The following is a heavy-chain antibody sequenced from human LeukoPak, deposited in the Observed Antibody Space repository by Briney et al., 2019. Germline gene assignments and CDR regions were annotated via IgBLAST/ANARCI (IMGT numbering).Heavy chain of an antibody. D-gene: IGHD5-12*01. Sequence: SETLSLTCSVSSGSISDYYWSWIRQPPGKGLEWIGYIYYSGSTNYNPSLKSRVTILVDMSKNQFSLKMSSVTAADTAVYYCARELKVGNTGYYFDYWGQGTLVMFSS. CDR3: ARELKVGNTGYYFDY. V-gene: IGHV4-59*01. CDR1: SGSISDYY. J-gene: IGHJ4*02. CDR2: IYYSGST.